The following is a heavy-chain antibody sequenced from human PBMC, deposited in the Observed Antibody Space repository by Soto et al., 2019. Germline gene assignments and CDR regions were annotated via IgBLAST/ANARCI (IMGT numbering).Heavy chain of an antibody. J-gene: IGHJ4*02. V-gene: IGHV3-30-3*01. D-gene: IGHD3-22*01. Sequence: GGSLRLSCAASGFTFSSYAMHWVRQAPGKGLEWVAVISYDGSNKYYADSVKGRFTISRDNSKNTLYLQMNSLRAEDTAVYYFARGSSITMIVVVIPFDYWGQGTLVTVSS. CDR3: ARGSSITMIVVVIPFDY. CDR1: GFTFSSYA. CDR2: ISYDGSNK.